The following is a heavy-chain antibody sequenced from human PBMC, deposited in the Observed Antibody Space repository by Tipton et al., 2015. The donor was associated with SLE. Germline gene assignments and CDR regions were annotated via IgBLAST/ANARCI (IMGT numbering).Heavy chain of an antibody. CDR3: ARDLAARGGHYFDY. J-gene: IGHJ4*02. V-gene: IGHV4-34*01. Sequence: TLSLTCAVYGGSFSGYYWSWIRQPPGKGLEWIGEINHSGSTNYNPSLKSRVTISINTSKNQFSLNLSSVTAADTAVYFCARDLAARGGHYFDYWGQGTLVTVSS. CDR1: GGSFSGYY. D-gene: IGHD6-6*01. CDR2: INHSGST.